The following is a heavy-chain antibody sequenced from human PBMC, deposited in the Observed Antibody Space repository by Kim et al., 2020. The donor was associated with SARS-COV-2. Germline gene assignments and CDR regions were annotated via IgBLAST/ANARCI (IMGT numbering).Heavy chain of an antibody. CDR3: ARDGVRYCSSTSCYTLGYYYYYGMDV. D-gene: IGHD2-2*02. CDR1: GFTFSSYS. Sequence: GGSLRLSCAASGFTFSSYSMNWVRQAPGKGLEWVSSISSSSSYIYYADSVKGRFTISRDNAKNSLYLQMNSLRAEDTAVYYCARDGVRYCSSTSCYTLGYYYYYGMDVWGQGTTVTVSS. J-gene: IGHJ6*02. V-gene: IGHV3-21*01. CDR2: ISSSSSYI.